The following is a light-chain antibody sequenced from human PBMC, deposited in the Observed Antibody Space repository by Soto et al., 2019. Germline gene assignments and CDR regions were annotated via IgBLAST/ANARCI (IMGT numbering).Light chain of an antibody. V-gene: IGLV1-44*01. CDR3: ATWDDSLNAAV. Sequence: QSVLTQPASSSGTPGQRVTISCSGSNSNIGGNTVNWYQQLPGAAPKLLMYSNDQRPSGVPDRFSGSKFGTTASLAISGLQSEDEADYHCATWDDSLNAAVFGAGTKVTVL. CDR2: SND. J-gene: IGLJ1*01. CDR1: NSNIGGNT.